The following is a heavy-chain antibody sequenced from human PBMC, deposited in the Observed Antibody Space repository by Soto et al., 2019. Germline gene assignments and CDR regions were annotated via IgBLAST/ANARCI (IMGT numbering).Heavy chain of an antibody. Sequence: GESLKISCKGSGYSFTSYWIGWVRQMPGKGLEWMGIIYPGDSDTRYSPSFQGQVTISADKSISTAYLQWSSLKASDTAMYYCARQENYDFWSGSNYYFDYWGQGTLVTVSS. CDR1: GYSFTSYW. CDR2: IYPGDSDT. V-gene: IGHV5-51*01. CDR3: ARQENYDFWSGSNYYFDY. D-gene: IGHD3-3*01. J-gene: IGHJ4*02.